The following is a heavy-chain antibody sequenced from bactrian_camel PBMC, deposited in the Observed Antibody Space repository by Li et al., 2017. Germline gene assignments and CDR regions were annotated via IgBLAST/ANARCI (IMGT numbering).Heavy chain of an antibody. CDR2: IAWLDAGGVGT. V-gene: IGHV3-3*01. Sequence: HVQLVESGGGSVQAGGSLRLACVVSGYTYSHTCMGWFRQAPGKEREGVASIAWLDAGGVGTYYADSVKGRYTISQDNAKKMLYLQMNSLKPEDTAMYYCAVQRLHPGVRWKVIGDYPHWGQGTQVTVS. CDR3: AVQRLHPGVRWKVIGDYPH. J-gene: IGHJ4*01. D-gene: IGHD4*01. CDR1: GYTYSHTC.